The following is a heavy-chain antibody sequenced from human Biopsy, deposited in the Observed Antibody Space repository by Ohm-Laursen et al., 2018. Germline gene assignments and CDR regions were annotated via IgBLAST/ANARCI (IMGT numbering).Heavy chain of an antibody. CDR3: ARAVRNQLVSEY. V-gene: IGHV1-18*01. CDR1: GHTFTSYG. CDR2: INTYNANT. Sequence: VSVKVSCKASGHTFTSYGISWVRQAPGQGLEWMGWINTYNANTDYAQKVQGRVTMTSDTSISTAYMELSSLGSEDTAAYYCARAVRNQLVSEYWGQGTLVTVSS. J-gene: IGHJ4*02. D-gene: IGHD1-1*01.